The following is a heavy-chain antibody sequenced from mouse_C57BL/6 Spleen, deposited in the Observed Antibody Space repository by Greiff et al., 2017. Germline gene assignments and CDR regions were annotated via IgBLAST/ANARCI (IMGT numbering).Heavy chain of an antibody. CDR2: IDPETGGT. V-gene: IGHV1-15*01. J-gene: IGHJ2*01. CDR1: GYTFTDYE. CDR3: TRRRLRQKGHFDY. D-gene: IGHD2-4*01. Sequence: VQLQQSGAELVRPGASVTLSCKASGYTFTDYEMHWVKQTPVHGLEWIGAIDPETGGTAYNQKFKGKAILTADKSSSTAYMELRSLTSEDSAVYYCTRRRLRQKGHFDYWGQGTTLTVSS.